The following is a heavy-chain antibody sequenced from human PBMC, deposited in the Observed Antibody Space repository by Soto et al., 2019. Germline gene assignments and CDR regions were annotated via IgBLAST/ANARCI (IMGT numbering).Heavy chain of an antibody. CDR2: IWFDGVKE. CDR1: GFSFSTYA. J-gene: IGHJ4*02. V-gene: IGHV3-33*01. Sequence: PGGSLRLSGAVSGFSFSTYAMHWVRQAPGKGLEWLAIIWFDGVKEYYAESVRGRFTISIDNSKNTVFLQMDTVGDEDSALCYCTTDTFDFWGQGTPVTVSS. CDR3: TTDTFDF.